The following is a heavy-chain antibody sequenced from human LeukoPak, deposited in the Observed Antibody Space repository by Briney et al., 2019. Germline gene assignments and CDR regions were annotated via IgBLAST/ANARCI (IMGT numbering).Heavy chain of an antibody. D-gene: IGHD1-26*01. CDR2: ISSSSSYI. V-gene: IGHV3-21*01. CDR1: GFTFSSYS. J-gene: IGHJ5*02. CDR3: ARDPQWELRGASP. Sequence: GGSLRLSCAASGFTFSSYSMNWVRQAPGKGLEWVSSISSSSSYIYYADSVKGRFTISRDNAKNSLYLQMNSLRAEDTAVYYCARDPQWELRGASPWGPGTLVTVSS.